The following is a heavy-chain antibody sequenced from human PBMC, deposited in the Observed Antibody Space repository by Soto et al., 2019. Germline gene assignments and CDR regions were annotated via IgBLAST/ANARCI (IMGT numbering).Heavy chain of an antibody. CDR3: AKSRLELQYFDY. CDR1: GFTFSSYG. Sequence: GGSLRLSCAASGFTFSSYGMHWVRQAPGKGLEWVAVISYDGSNKYYADSVKGRFTISRDNSKNTLYLQMNSLRAEDTAVYYCAKSRLELQYFDYWGQGTLVTVSS. D-gene: IGHD1-7*01. CDR2: ISYDGSNK. V-gene: IGHV3-30*18. J-gene: IGHJ4*02.